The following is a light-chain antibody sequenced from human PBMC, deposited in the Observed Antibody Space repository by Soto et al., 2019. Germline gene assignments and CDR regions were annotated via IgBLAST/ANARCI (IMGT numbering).Light chain of an antibody. V-gene: IGLV2-14*01. CDR2: AVS. Sequence: QSALTQPASVSGSPGQSITISCTGTSNDIGGYNTVSWYQQHPGKAPKLMIYAVSNRPSGVSNRFSGSKSGNTASLTISGLQDEDEADYYCSSYVGDRTDVFGTGTKLTVL. CDR3: SSYVGDRTDV. J-gene: IGLJ1*01. CDR1: SNDIGGYNT.